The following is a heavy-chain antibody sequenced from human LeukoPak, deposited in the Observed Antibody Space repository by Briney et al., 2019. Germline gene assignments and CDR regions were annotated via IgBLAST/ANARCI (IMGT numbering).Heavy chain of an antibody. Sequence: SETLSLTCTVSSGSISTFYWSWIRQPPGKGLEWMGYIYYNGITNYNPSLKSRVTISVDTSKNQFSLKLTSVTAADTAVYYCARDLWFGGPRGAFDIWGQGTMVTVSS. CDR1: SGSISTFY. CDR3: ARDLWFGGPRGAFDI. V-gene: IGHV4-59*01. D-gene: IGHD3-10*01. J-gene: IGHJ3*02. CDR2: IYYNGIT.